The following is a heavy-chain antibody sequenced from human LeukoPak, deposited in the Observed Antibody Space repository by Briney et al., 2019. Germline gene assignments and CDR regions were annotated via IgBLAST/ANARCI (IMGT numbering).Heavy chain of an antibody. Sequence: GGSLRPACAASGFTFSSYGLQWVRQAPGKGLEWVAVVWSDGIHTYYADSGAGRFTISTDDSTNTLYLQMNSLRAEDPAVYYCARDFSLQLFDYWGQGTLVTVFS. CDR3: ARDFSLQLFDY. CDR2: VWSDGIHT. J-gene: IGHJ4*02. V-gene: IGHV3-33*01. CDR1: GFTFSSYG. D-gene: IGHD5-24*01.